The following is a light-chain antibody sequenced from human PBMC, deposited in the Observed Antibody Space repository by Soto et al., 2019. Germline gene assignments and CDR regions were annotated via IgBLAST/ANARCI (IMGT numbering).Light chain of an antibody. V-gene: IGKV2-28*01. CDR2: LGS. CDR3: MQPLQTLIT. J-gene: IGKJ5*01. Sequence: EIVLTQSPLSLSVSPGEPASISCRSSQSLTHSSGYNYLDWYLLNSGQPPQLVIYLGSNRGSGVPDRFSGSGSGTHFTLTISRVETEDAGVYFCMQPLQTLITFGQGTRLEIQ. CDR1: QSLTHSSGYNY.